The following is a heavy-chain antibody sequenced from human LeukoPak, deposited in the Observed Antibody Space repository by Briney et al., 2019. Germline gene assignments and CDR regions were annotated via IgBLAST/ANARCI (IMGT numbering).Heavy chain of an antibody. CDR3: ARVAAGTTFYYMDV. CDR1: GFTFSSYS. Sequence: PGGSLRLSCAASGFTFSSYSMNWVRQAPGKGLEWVSSISSSSSYINYADSVKGRFTISRDNAKNSLYLQMNSLRAEGTAVYYCARVAAGTTFYYMDVWGKGTTVTISS. CDR2: ISSSSSYI. J-gene: IGHJ6*03. D-gene: IGHD6-13*01. V-gene: IGHV3-21*01.